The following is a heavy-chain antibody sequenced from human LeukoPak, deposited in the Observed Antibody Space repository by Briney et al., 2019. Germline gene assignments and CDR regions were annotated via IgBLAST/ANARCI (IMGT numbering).Heavy chain of an antibody. J-gene: IGHJ4*02. CDR2: INTNTGNP. CDR3: ARGAGRDNWNYEGHFDY. D-gene: IGHD1-7*01. CDR1: GYTFTSYA. Sequence: ASVKVSCKASGYTFTSYAMNWVRQAPGQGLEWMGWINTNTGNPTYAQGFTGRFVFSLDTSVSTAYLQISSLKAEDTAVYYCARGAGRDNWNYEGHFDYWGQGTLVTVSS. V-gene: IGHV7-4-1*02.